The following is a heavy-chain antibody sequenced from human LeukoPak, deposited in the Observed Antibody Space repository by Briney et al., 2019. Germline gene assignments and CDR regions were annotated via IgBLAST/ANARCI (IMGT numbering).Heavy chain of an antibody. D-gene: IGHD4-23*01. CDR2: ISSSGSTL. CDR1: GFTFSSYE. V-gene: IGHV3-48*03. J-gene: IGHJ4*02. Sequence: TGGSLRLSCAASGFTFSSYEMNWVRQAPGKGLEWVSYISSSGSTLYYADSVKGRFTISRDNAKNSLYLQMNSLRAEDTAVYYCAREVGGGNSYYFDYWGQGTLVTVSS. CDR3: AREVGGGNSYYFDY.